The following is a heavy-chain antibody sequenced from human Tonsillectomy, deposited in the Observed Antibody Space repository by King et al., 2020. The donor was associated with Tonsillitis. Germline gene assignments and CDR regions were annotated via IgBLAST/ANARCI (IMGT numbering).Heavy chain of an antibody. CDR2: ISSSTNSI. V-gene: IGHV3-21*01. Sequence: VQLVESGGGLVKPGGALRLSCAASGFTFSSYTMNLVRQAPGKGLEWVSSISSSTNSIVYAASGKGRFTISRDNAKNSLYLQMNSLRAEDTAVYYCARYRRTGSDAFDIWGQGTMVTVSS. CDR3: ARYRRTGSDAFDI. D-gene: IGHD7-27*01. J-gene: IGHJ3*02. CDR1: GFTFSSYT.